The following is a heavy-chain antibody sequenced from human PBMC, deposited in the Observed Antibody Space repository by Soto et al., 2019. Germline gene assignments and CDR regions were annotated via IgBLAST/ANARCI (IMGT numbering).Heavy chain of an antibody. CDR1: GFTFDDYA. D-gene: IGHD1-1*01. J-gene: IGHJ3*02. CDR2: ISWNSGNI. V-gene: IGHV3-9*01. CDR3: AKDYPSRDWKADAFDI. Sequence: GGSLRLSCAASGFTFDDYAMHWVRQAPGKGLEWVSGISWNSGNIGYADSVKGRFTISRDNAKNSLYLQMNSLRAEDTALYYCAKDYPSRDWKADAFDIWGQGTMVTVSS.